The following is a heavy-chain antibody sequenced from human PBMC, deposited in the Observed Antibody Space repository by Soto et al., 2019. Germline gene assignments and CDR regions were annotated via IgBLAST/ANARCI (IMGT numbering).Heavy chain of an antibody. CDR3: TREQSDDNYFDP. J-gene: IGHJ5*02. CDR1: GAALSSGGYF. Sequence: SETPSLTCTVSGAALSSGGYFYTWVRQPPGKGLEWLGYIYYSGGTNYNPSLKSRVTISLDKSKSQFSLRLISVTAADTAVYYCTREQSDDNYFDPWRQRTLVTAPQ. V-gene: IGHV4-61*08. CDR2: IYYSGGT. D-gene: IGHD6-19*01.